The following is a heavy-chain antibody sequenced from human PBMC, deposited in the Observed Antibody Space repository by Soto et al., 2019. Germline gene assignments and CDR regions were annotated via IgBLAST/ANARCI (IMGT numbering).Heavy chain of an antibody. D-gene: IGHD6-13*01. J-gene: IGHJ5*02. CDR3: ARGWYSSSWYNWFDP. Sequence: ASVKVSCKASGYTFTSYAMHWVRQAPGQRLEWMGWINAGNGNTKYSQKFQGRVTITRDTSASTAYMELSSLRSEDTAVYYCARGWYSSSWYNWFDPWGQGTLVTVSS. CDR1: GYTFTSYA. V-gene: IGHV1-3*01. CDR2: INAGNGNT.